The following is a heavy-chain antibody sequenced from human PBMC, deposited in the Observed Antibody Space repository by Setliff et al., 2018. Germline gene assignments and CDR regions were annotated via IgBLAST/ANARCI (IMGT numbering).Heavy chain of an antibody. Sequence: EILSLTCTVSGGSISSGGYYWSWIRQHPGKGLEWIGSINYYGSIFDDGTTYSTYYNPSLKSRVTISVDTSKDQFSLKVISMTAADTAVYYCARGRNIAARLLDSWGQGTLVTVSS. CDR3: ARGRNIAARLLDS. CDR2: INYYGSIFDDGTTYST. V-gene: IGHV4-39*07. CDR1: GGSISSGGYY. D-gene: IGHD6-6*01. J-gene: IGHJ4*02.